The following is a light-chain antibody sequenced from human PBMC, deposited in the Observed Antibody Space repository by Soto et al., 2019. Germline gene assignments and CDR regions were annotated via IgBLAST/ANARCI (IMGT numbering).Light chain of an antibody. V-gene: IGLV2-14*01. CDR1: SSDVVGYNY. CDR2: EVS. Sequence: QAALTQPASVFGTLGQSFTISCTGTSSDVVGYNYVSWYQQHQGKAPKLMIYEVSNRPSGVSFRFSGSKSGNTASLTISGLQAEDEADYYCNSYTSRTPYVFGTGPKPTVL. J-gene: IGLJ1*01. CDR3: NSYTSRTPYV.